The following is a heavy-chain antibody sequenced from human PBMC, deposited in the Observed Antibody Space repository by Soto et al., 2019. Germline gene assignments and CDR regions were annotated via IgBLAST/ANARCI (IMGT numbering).Heavy chain of an antibody. V-gene: IGHV3-30*18. CDR3: VKIYGDYTFDY. CDR2: ISYDGSNK. Sequence: QVQLVESGGGVVQPGRYLRLSCAASGFTFSSYGMHWVRQAPGKGLEWVAVISYDGSNKYYADSVKGRFTISRDNSKNTLYLQMNSLRAEDTAGYYCVKIYGDYTFDYWGQGTLVTVSS. D-gene: IGHD4-17*01. J-gene: IGHJ4*02. CDR1: GFTFSSYG.